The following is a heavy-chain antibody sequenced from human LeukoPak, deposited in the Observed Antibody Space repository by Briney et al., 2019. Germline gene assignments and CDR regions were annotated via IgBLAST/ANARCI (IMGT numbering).Heavy chain of an antibody. V-gene: IGHV4-39*01. D-gene: IGHD2-2*01. CDR2: ISYSGNT. CDR1: GGSITSTTYF. CDR3: ARLRARLGYCISTSCHGYFDY. J-gene: IGHJ4*02. Sequence: SETLSLTCTVSGGSITSTTYFWGWVRQPPGRDLAWLGTISYSGNTYYNPSLKSRLTLSVDTSENQFSLNLNSVTAADTAIYYCARLRARLGYCISTSCHGYFDYWAQGTLVTVSS.